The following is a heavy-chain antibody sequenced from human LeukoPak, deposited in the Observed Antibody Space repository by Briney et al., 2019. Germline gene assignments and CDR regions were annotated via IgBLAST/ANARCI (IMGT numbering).Heavy chain of an antibody. CDR2: INPDGSSA. CDR3: ARFKVTVTSIP. J-gene: IGHJ5*02. CDR1: GFTFSDYW. Sequence: GGSLTLSCAASGFTFSDYWMHWVRQAPGKGLVWVSRINPDGSSASYADSVKGRFTISRDNAKNTLYLQMNSLRAEATAVYYCARFKVTVTSIPWGQGTLVTVSS. D-gene: IGHD4-11*01. V-gene: IGHV3-74*01.